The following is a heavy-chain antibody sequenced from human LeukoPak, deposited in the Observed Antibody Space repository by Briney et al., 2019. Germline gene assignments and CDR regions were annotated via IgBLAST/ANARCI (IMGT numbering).Heavy chain of an antibody. V-gene: IGHV3-73*01. CDR1: GFTFSGSA. Sequence: GGSLRLSCAASGFTFSGSAMHWVRQASGKGLEWVGRIRSKANSYATAYAASVKGRFTISRDDSKNTAYLQMNSLKTEDTAVYYCTSPSVEMATVHYYYYDMDVWGQGTTVTVSS. J-gene: IGHJ6*02. CDR2: IRSKANSYAT. CDR3: TSPSVEMATVHYYYYDMDV. D-gene: IGHD5-24*01.